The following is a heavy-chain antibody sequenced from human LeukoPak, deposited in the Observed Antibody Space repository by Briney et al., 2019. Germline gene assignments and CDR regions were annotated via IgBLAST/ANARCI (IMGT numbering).Heavy chain of an antibody. Sequence: ASVKVSCKASGYTFTSYGISWVRQAPGQGLEWMGWISAYNGNTNYAQKLQGRVTMTTDTSTSTAYMELRSLRSDDTAVYYCAREGTHYYGSSGYLMYYVDVWGKGTTVTVSS. CDR1: GYTFTSYG. CDR3: AREGTHYYGSSGYLMYYVDV. D-gene: IGHD3-22*01. V-gene: IGHV1-18*01. J-gene: IGHJ6*03. CDR2: ISAYNGNT.